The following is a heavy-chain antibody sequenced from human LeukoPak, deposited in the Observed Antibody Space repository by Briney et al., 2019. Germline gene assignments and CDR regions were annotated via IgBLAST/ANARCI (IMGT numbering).Heavy chain of an antibody. D-gene: IGHD3-22*01. Sequence: MSSETLSLTCTVSGYSISSGYYWGWIRQSPGKGLEWIATIFHSGSIYYSPSLKSRVTLSVDTSKNQFFLKLNSVNAADTAVYYCARMGVSYYYDSSTYYPLAFDVWGQGTVVTVSS. J-gene: IGHJ3*01. CDR2: IFHSGSI. V-gene: IGHV4-38-2*02. CDR3: ARMGVSYYYDSSTYYPLAFDV. CDR1: GYSISSGYY.